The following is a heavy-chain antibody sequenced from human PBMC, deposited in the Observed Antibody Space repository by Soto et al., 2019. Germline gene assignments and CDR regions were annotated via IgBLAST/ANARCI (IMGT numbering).Heavy chain of an antibody. CDR2: INHSGST. CDR3: ARDSLGIAVLGTGRSKNNWFDP. Sequence: QVQLQQWGAGLLKPSEPRSLTCAVYGGSFSGYYCSWIRQPTGKGLEWIGEINHSGSTNYNPSLKSRFTISIDSSKNQFSLKLSSVTAAYTAIYYCARDSLGIAVLGTGRSKNNWFDPWGQGTLVTVSS. CDR1: GGSFSGYY. D-gene: IGHD6-19*01. V-gene: IGHV4-34*01. J-gene: IGHJ5*02.